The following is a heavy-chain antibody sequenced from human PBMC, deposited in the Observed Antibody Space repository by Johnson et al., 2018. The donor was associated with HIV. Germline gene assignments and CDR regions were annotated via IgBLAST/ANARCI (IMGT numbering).Heavy chain of an antibody. CDR3: ARDGPYYDSSGYYYGTVFYAFDI. CDR2: INSDGSST. D-gene: IGHD3-22*01. J-gene: IGHJ3*02. CDR1: GFTFRTYW. V-gene: IGHV3-74*03. Sequence: VQLVESGGGVVQPWRSLRLSCAASGFTFRTYWLHWVRQAPEKGLVWVSRINSDGSSTTYADSVKGRFTISRDTSKNTLYLQMNSLRAEDTAVYYFARDGPYYDSSGYYYGTVFYAFDIWGQGTMVTVSS.